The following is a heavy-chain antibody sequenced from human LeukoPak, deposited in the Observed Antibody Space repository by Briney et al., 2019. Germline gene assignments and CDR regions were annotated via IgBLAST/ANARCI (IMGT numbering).Heavy chain of an antibody. D-gene: IGHD3-3*01. Sequence: PGGSLRLSCTASGFTFSSYAMSWVRQAPGKGLEWVSDISGSGGSTYYADSVKGRFTISRDTSKNTLYLQMNSLRAEDTAVYYCAKFGYDFWSGYRKFDYWGQGTLVTVSS. CDR3: AKFGYDFWSGYRKFDY. J-gene: IGHJ4*02. CDR1: GFTFSSYA. CDR2: ISGSGGST. V-gene: IGHV3-23*01.